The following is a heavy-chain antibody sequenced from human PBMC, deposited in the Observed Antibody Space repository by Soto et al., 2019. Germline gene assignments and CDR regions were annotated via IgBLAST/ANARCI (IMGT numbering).Heavy chain of an antibody. CDR2: IIPIFGTA. V-gene: IGHV1-69*01. Sequence: QVQLVQSGAEVKKPGSSVKVSCKASGGTFSSYAISWVRQAPGQGLEWMEGIIPIFGTANYAQKFQGRVTLTEDESTSTAYMGLSSLRSEDTAVYYCARTPPYWNFTRPLFDYWGQGTLVTVSS. CDR3: ARTPPYWNFTRPLFDY. J-gene: IGHJ4*02. D-gene: IGHD1-7*01. CDR1: GGTFSSYA.